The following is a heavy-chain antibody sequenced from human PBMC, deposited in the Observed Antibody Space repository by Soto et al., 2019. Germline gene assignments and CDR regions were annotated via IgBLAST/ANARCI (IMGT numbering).Heavy chain of an antibody. V-gene: IGHV3-48*02. CDR2: ISSNSGTK. D-gene: IGHD5-12*01. J-gene: IGHJ1*01. CDR3: AREFRGYPH. CDR1: GVTFSSVN. Sequence: EVQLVESGGGWVQPGGSLRLSCAASGVTFSSVNTNWVRQAPGKGLEWISYISSNSGTKYYADSVKGRFTISRDNAQNSLYLQMNSLRDDDTAVYYCAREFRGYPHWGQGTLVTVSS.